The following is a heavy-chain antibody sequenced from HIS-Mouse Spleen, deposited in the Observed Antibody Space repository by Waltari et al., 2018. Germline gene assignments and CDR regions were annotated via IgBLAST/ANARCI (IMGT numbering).Heavy chain of an antibody. CDR1: GGCISSSSYY. CDR3: ASRYSSSSQFGY. D-gene: IGHD6-6*01. CDR2: IYYSGST. V-gene: IGHV4-39*07. J-gene: IGHJ4*02. Sequence: QLQLQESGPGLVKPSETLSLTCTVSGGCISSSSYYWGCIRQPPGKGLEWIGSIYYSGSTYYNPSLKSRVTISVDTSKNQFSLKLSSVTAADTAVYYCASRYSSSSQFGYWGQGTLVTVSS.